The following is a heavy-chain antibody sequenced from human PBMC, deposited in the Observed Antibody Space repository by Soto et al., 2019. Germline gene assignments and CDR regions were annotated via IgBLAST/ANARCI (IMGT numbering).Heavy chain of an antibody. J-gene: IGHJ6*02. CDR1: GFTFSSYA. V-gene: IGHV3-23*01. CDR2: ISGSGGST. Sequence: VGSLRLSCAASGFTFSSYAMSWVRQAPGKGLEWVSAISGSGGSTYYADSVKGRFTISRDNSKNTLYLQMNSLRAEDTAVYYCAKTSGEDYYGMDVWGQGTTVTVSS. CDR3: AKTSGEDYYGMDV.